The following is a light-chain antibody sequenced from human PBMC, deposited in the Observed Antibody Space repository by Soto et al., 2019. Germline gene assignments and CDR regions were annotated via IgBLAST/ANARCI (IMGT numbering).Light chain of an antibody. CDR3: AAWDDSLNGYV. CDR1: SSNIGSNS. CDR2: SND. V-gene: IGLV1-44*01. Sequence: QSVLTQPPSASGTPGQRVTISCSGSSSNIGSNSVNWYQQLPGTAPKLLIYSNDRPPSGVPDRFSGSKSGTSASLAISGLQSEDEADYYCAAWDDSLNGYVFGTGTKLTVL. J-gene: IGLJ1*01.